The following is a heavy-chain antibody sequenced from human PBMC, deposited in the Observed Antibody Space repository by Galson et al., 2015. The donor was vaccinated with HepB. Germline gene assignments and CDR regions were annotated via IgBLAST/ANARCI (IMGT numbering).Heavy chain of an antibody. D-gene: IGHD6-19*01. CDR1: GGSINYYY. J-gene: IGHJ6*03. V-gene: IGHV4-59*01. Sequence: ETLSLTCTVSGGSINYYYWSWIRQSPGRGLEWIGYISDSGNTNYHPSLKSRATISLDTSKNQFSLRPNSGTAADTAVYYCARQSREYSSGWYLGSFNYMDVWGKGSTVTVSS. CDR3: ARQSREYSSGWYLGSFNYMDV. CDR2: ISDSGNT.